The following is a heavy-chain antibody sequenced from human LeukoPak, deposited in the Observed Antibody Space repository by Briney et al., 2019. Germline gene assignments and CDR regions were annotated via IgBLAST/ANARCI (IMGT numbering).Heavy chain of an antibody. V-gene: IGHV3-53*01. D-gene: IGHD1-7*01. CDR1: GFTVSSNY. Sequence: GGSLRLSCAASGFTVSSNYMSWVRQAPGKGLEWVSVIYSGGSTHYADSVKGRFTISRDNSKNTLYLQMNSLRAEDTAVYYCARDNWNYDHYFDYWGQGTLVTVSS. CDR3: ARDNWNYDHYFDY. J-gene: IGHJ4*02. CDR2: IYSGGST.